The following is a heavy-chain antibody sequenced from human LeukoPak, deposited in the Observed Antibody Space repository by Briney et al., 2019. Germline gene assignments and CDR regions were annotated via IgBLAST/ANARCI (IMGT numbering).Heavy chain of an antibody. J-gene: IGHJ4*02. D-gene: IGHD2-15*01. CDR3: ARLMVVAATFLFDY. CDR2: IYYSGST. V-gene: IGHV4-39*01. Sequence: GSLRLSCAASGFTFSDHHMDWVRQAPGKGLEWIGSIYYSGSTYYNPSLKSRVTISVDTSKNQFSLKLSSVTAADTAVYYCARLMVVAATFLFDYWGQGTLVTVSS. CDR1: GFTFSDHH.